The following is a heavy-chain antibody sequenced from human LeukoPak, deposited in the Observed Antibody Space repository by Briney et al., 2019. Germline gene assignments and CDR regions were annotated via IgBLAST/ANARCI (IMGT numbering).Heavy chain of an antibody. CDR3: ASSGYYDFWSGYYFPDY. CDR1: GGSFSGYY. Sequence: SETLSLTCAVYGGSFSGYYWSWIRQPPGKGLEWIGEINHSGSTNYNPSLKSRVTISVDTSENQFSLKLSSVTAADTAVYYCASSGYYDFWSGYYFPDYWGQGTLVTVSS. D-gene: IGHD3-3*01. V-gene: IGHV4-34*01. CDR2: INHSGST. J-gene: IGHJ4*02.